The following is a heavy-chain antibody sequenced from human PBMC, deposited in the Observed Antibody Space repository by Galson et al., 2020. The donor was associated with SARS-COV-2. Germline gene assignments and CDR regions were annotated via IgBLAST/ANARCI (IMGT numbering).Heavy chain of an antibody. Sequence: SVKVSCKASGGTFSNFAISWVRQAPGQGLEWLGGIIPMFGEAKYAQKFQGSVTITADESTSTAYMELSRLRSEDTAVYYCARVIYSDGSDYFWSARDHGMDVWGQGTTVTVSS. CDR2: IIPMFGEA. J-gene: IGHJ6*02. D-gene: IGHD3-22*01. V-gene: IGHV1-69*13. CDR1: GGTFSNFA. CDR3: ARVIYSDGSDYFWSARDHGMDV.